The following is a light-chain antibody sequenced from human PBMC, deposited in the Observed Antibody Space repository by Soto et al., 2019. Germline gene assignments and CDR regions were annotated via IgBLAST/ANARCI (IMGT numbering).Light chain of an antibody. CDR2: KAS. Sequence: DIQMTQSPSTLSASVGDRVTITCRASQNITIWLAWYQQKPGKAPNLLISKASSLQTGVPSRFSGSGSGTEFTLTISSLQPDDFATYYCQQYHSLYTFGQGTKVDIK. J-gene: IGKJ2*01. CDR3: QQYHSLYT. V-gene: IGKV1-5*03. CDR1: QNITIW.